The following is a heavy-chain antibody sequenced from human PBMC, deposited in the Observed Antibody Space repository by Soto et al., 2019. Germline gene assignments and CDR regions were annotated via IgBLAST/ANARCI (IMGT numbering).Heavy chain of an antibody. D-gene: IGHD5-12*01. CDR2: ISGSGGST. CDR3: AKDQGDVEMATISVFDY. CDR1: GFTFSSYA. J-gene: IGHJ4*02. V-gene: IGHV3-23*01. Sequence: PLGPQRLSCAASGFTFSSYAMSWVRKATGKGLEWVSAISGSGGSTYYAGSVKGRFTISRDNSKNTLYLQMNSLRAEDTAVYYCAKDQGDVEMATISVFDYWGQGTLVTVSS.